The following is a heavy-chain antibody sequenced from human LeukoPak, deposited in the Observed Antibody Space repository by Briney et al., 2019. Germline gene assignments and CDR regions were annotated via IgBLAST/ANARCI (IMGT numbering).Heavy chain of an antibody. CDR2: INNGGDYT. J-gene: IGHJ3*02. Sequence: GGSLRLSCAASGSTFRDAGMSWVRQAPGKGLVCVSRINNGGDYTNNADSVKGRFTISRDNAKNTLYLQMNSLRAEDTAVYYCVRGTNDWPGIDIWGQGTMVTVSS. D-gene: IGHD3-9*01. CDR3: VRGTNDWPGIDI. CDR1: GSTFRDAG. V-gene: IGHV3-74*01.